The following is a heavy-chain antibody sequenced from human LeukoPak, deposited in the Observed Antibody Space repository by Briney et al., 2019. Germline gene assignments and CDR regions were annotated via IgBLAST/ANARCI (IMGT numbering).Heavy chain of an antibody. CDR2: IIPILGIA. CDR1: GGTFSSYT. V-gene: IGHV1-69*04. J-gene: IGHJ4*02. CDR3: ARDAPAYYGGDCFLYYFDY. D-gene: IGHD2-21*01. Sequence: ASVKVSCKASGGTFSSYTISLVRQAPGQGLEWMGRIIPILGIANYAQKFQGRVTITADKSTSTAYMELSSLRSEDTAVYYCARDAPAYYGGDCFLYYFDYWGQGTPVTVSS.